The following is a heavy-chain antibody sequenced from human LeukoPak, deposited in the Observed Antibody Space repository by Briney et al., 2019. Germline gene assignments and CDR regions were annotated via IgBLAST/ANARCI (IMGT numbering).Heavy chain of an antibody. Sequence: SETLSLTCTVSGGSISSYYWSWIRQPPGKGLEWIGYIYYSGSTNYNPSLNSRVTISVDTSKNQFYLKLSSVTDADTAVYYCARYPGDILTGYHFDYWGQGTMVTVSS. CDR1: GGSISSYY. CDR3: ARYPGDILTGYHFDY. J-gene: IGHJ4*02. V-gene: IGHV4-59*12. D-gene: IGHD3-9*01. CDR2: IYYSGST.